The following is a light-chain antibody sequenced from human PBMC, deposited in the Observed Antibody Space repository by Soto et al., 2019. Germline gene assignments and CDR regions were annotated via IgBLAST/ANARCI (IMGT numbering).Light chain of an antibody. V-gene: IGKV4-1*01. Sequence: DIVMTQSVASLAVYLGESSAITSPSGQRVLHSSNNKTYLTWYQQKPGQPPKLLIYWASTRESGVPDRFSGSGSGTEFTLTISSLQAEDVAVYYCQQYYSAPLTFGGGTKVE. CDR1: QRVLHSSNNKTY. J-gene: IGKJ4*01. CDR2: WAS. CDR3: QQYYSAPLT.